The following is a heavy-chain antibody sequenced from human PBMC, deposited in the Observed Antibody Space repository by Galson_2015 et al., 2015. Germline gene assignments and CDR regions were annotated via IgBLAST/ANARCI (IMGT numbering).Heavy chain of an antibody. CDR1: GFTFSRSG. V-gene: IGHV3-33*01. CDR2: IWFDGSTK. Sequence: SLRLSCAASGFTFSRSGMHWVRQAPGKGLEWVAVIWFDGSTKYYADSVKGRFTISRDNFKNTLYLQMNSLRAEDSALYYCASGGGQQLGYFDDWGQGTLVTVSS. J-gene: IGHJ4*02. D-gene: IGHD6-13*01. CDR3: ASGGGQQLGYFDD.